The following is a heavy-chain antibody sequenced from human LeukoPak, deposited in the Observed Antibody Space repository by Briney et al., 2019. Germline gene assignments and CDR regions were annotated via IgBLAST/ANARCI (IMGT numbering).Heavy chain of an antibody. D-gene: IGHD1-26*01. Sequence: GGSLRLSCAASGFTFSSYWMGWVRQAPGMGLEWVATIKQDGSEKYYLDSVKGRFTISRDNAKNSLFLQMNSLRAEDTAVYYCAGARGWEFSSWGQGTPVTVSS. V-gene: IGHV3-7*01. CDR2: IKQDGSEK. CDR3: AGARGWEFSS. J-gene: IGHJ5*02. CDR1: GFTFSSYW.